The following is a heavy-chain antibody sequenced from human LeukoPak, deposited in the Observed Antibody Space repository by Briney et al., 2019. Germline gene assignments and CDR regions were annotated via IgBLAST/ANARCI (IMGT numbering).Heavy chain of an antibody. Sequence: GGSLRLSCAASGFTFSSYGMHWVRQAPGKGLEWVAFIRYDGSNKYYADSVKGRFTISRDNSKNTPYLQMNSLRAEDTAVYYCANLGTYYGDFRYNWFDPWGQGTLVTVSS. J-gene: IGHJ5*02. V-gene: IGHV3-30*02. D-gene: IGHD4-17*01. CDR3: ANLGTYYGDFRYNWFDP. CDR1: GFTFSSYG. CDR2: IRYDGSNK.